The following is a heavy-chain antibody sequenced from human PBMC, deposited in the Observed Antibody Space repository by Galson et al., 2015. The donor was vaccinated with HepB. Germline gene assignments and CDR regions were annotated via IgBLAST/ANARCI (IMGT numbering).Heavy chain of an antibody. Sequence: SLRLSCAASGITFSGCSMNWVRQAPGKALEWVSYISSSGTGIHYADSVKGRFTISRDISKSTLYLQMNSLRAEDTAVYYCARDLYRSSWFFGYWGQGTLVTVSS. V-gene: IGHV3-48*01. D-gene: IGHD6-13*01. CDR1: GITFSGCS. CDR2: ISSSGTGI. CDR3: ARDLYRSSWFFGY. J-gene: IGHJ4*02.